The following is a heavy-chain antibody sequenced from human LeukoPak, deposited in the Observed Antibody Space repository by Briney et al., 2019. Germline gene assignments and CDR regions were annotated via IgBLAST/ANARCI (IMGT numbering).Heavy chain of an antibody. CDR1: GFTFSSYA. CDR3: AKTGSRAQGGLDY. Sequence: GGSLRLSCAASGFTFSSYAMNWVRQAPGKGLEWVSGISGSGSGSNTYYADSVKGRFTISRDNPKNTLYLQLNSLRAEDMAVYYCAKTGSRAQGGLDYWGQGTLVTVSS. V-gene: IGHV3-23*01. J-gene: IGHJ4*02. D-gene: IGHD3-10*01. CDR2: ISGSGSGSNT.